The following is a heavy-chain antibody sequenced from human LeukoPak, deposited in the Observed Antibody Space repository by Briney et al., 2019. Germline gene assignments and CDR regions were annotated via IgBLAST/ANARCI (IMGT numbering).Heavy chain of an antibody. V-gene: IGHV3-21*04. J-gene: IGHJ6*03. Sequence: GGSLRLSCAASGFTFSSYSMNWVRQAPGKGLEWVSSISSSSSYIYYADSVKGRFTSSRDNSKNTLHLQMTSLRAEDTAVYYCAKYITVTTNSYYYYMDVWGKGTTVTVSS. CDR1: GFTFSSYS. D-gene: IGHD4-11*01. CDR2: ISSSSSYI. CDR3: AKYITVTTNSYYYYMDV.